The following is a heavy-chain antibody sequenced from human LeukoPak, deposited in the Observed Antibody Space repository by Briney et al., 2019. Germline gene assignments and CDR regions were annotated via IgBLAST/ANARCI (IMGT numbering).Heavy chain of an antibody. J-gene: IGHJ4*02. CDR2: ISGSGGST. V-gene: IGHV3-23*01. CDR3: AKSSQYYYGSGSYVDY. D-gene: IGHD3-10*01. CDR1: GFTFSSYA. Sequence: GGSLRLSCAASGFTFSSYAMSWVRQAPGKGLEWVSAISGSGGSTYYADSVKGRFTISRDNSKNTLYLQMNSLRAEDTAVYYCAKSSQYYYGSGSYVDYWGQGTLVTVSS.